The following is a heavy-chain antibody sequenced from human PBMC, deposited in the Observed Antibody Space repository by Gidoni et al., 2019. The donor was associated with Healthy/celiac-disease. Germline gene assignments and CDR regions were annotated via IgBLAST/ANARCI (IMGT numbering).Heavy chain of an antibody. CDR1: GFTFGDYA. J-gene: IGHJ3*02. V-gene: IGHV3-49*03. D-gene: IGHD2-15*01. Sequence: EVQLVESGGGLVQPGRSLRLSCTASGFTFGDYAMSWLRQAPGKGLEWVGFIRSKAYGGTPEYAASVKGRFTISRDDSKSIAYLQMNSLKTEDTAVYYCTRDGGYCSGGSCYSVDAFDIWGQGTMVTVSS. CDR2: IRSKAYGGTP. CDR3: TRDGGYCSGGSCYSVDAFDI.